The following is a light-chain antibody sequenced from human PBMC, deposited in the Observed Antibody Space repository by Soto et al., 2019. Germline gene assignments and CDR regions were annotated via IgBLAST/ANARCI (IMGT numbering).Light chain of an antibody. V-gene: IGLV1-40*01. CDR2: GNS. CDR3: QSYDSSLSGGV. CDR1: SSNIGAGYD. Sequence: QSVLTQPPSVSGAPGQRVTISCTGSSSNIGAGYDVHWYQQLPGTAPKLLIYGNSNRPSGVPDQFSGSKSGTSASLAITGLQAEDEADYYCQSYDSSLSGGVFGTGTKLTVL. J-gene: IGLJ1*01.